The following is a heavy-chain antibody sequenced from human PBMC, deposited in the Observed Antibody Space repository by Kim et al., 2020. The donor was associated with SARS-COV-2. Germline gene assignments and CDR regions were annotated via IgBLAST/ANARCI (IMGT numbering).Heavy chain of an antibody. J-gene: IGHJ4*02. CDR1: GYTFASYA. CDR3: ARDLTGTNGVGY. D-gene: IGHD1-7*01. Sequence: ASVKVSCKASGYTFASYAMHWVRQAPGQRLEWMGWINAGNGNTKYSQKFQGRVTITRDTSASTAYMELSSLRSEDTAVYYCARDLTGTNGVGYWGQGTLVTVSS. V-gene: IGHV1-3*01. CDR2: INAGNGNT.